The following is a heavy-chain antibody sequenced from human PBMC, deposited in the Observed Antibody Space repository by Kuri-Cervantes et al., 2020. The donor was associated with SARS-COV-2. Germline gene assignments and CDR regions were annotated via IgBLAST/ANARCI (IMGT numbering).Heavy chain of an antibody. CDR3: AREGDIVVVPAVYFDY. CDR1: GFTFSSYW. CDR2: ISSSGSTI. D-gene: IGHD2-2*01. V-gene: IGHV3-48*04. Sequence: GGSLRPPCAASGFTFSSYWMNWVRQAPGKGLEWVSYISSSGSTIYYADSVKGRSTIPRDNAKNSLYLQMNSLRAEDTAVYYCAREGDIVVVPAVYFDYWGQGTLVTVSS. J-gene: IGHJ4*02.